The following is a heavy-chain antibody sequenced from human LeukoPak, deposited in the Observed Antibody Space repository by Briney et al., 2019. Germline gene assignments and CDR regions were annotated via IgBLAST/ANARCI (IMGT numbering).Heavy chain of an antibody. J-gene: IGHJ5*02. CDR2: IKQDGSEK. V-gene: IGHV3-7*01. Sequence: GGSLRLSCVASGFTFSRYQMSWVRQAPGKGLEWVANIKQDGSEKNYVDSVKGRFTISRDNAKDSLNLQMNSLRAEDTAVYYCARDGYYDSSGYYYDWFDPWGQGTLVTVSS. CDR1: GFTFSRYQ. CDR3: ARDGYYDSSGYYYDWFDP. D-gene: IGHD3-22*01.